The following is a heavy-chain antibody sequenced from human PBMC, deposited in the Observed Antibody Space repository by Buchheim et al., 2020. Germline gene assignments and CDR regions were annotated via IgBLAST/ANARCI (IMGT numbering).Heavy chain of an antibody. Sequence: QLQLQESGPGLVKPSETLSLTCSVSGGSISSSYYYWGWVRQPPGKGLEWIGSMYYSGGTYYNPSLKSRVSLSEDRSMNQFSLRLSSVTAADTAVYYCARLSGNYAFDYWGQGTL. V-gene: IGHV4-39*01. CDR3: ARLSGNYAFDY. CDR2: MYYSGGT. CDR1: GGSISSSYYY. J-gene: IGHJ4*02. D-gene: IGHD1-26*01.